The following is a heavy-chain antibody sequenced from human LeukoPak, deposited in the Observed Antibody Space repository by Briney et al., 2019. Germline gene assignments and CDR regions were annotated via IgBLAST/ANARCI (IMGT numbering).Heavy chain of an antibody. CDR3: ARAKIRPRIAAAGAFDY. Sequence: SETLSLTCAVYGGSFSGYYWSWIRQPPGKELEWIGEINHSGSTNYNPSPKSRVTISVDTSKNQFSLKLSSVTAADTAVYYCARAKIRPRIAAAGAFDYWGQGTLVTVSS. D-gene: IGHD6-13*01. V-gene: IGHV4-34*01. CDR1: GGSFSGYY. CDR2: INHSGST. J-gene: IGHJ4*02.